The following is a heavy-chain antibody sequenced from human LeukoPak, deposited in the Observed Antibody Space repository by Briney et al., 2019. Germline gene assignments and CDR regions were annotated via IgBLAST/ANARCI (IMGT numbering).Heavy chain of an antibody. CDR3: AKDILRVTNFGEFDY. CDR1: GFTFYDYA. V-gene: IGHV3-9*01. Sequence: GGSLRLSCAASGFTFYDYAMHWVRHAPGKGLEWVSGISWNSGSIGYADSVKGRFTISRDNAKNSLYLRMNSLRAEDTALYYCAKDILRVTNFGEFDYWGQGTLVTVSS. CDR2: ISWNSGSI. D-gene: IGHD3-10*01. J-gene: IGHJ4*02.